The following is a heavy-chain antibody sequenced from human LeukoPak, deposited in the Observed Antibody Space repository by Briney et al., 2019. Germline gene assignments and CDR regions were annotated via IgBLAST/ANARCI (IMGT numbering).Heavy chain of an antibody. CDR3: AKDLSGCFDY. J-gene: IGHJ4*02. CDR1: GFTFSSYA. CDR2: IRYDGSNK. V-gene: IGHV3-30*02. D-gene: IGHD3-10*01. Sequence: GGSLRLSCAASGFTFSSYAMSWVRQAPGKGLEWVAFIRYDGSNKYYADSVKGRFTISRDNSKNTLYLQMNSLRAEDTAVYYCAKDLSGCFDYWGQGTLVTVSS.